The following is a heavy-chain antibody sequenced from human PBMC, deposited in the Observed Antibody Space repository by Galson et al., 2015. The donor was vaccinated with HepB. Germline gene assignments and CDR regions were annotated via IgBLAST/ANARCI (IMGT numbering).Heavy chain of an antibody. D-gene: IGHD2-2*02. CDR1: GYTFTGYY. V-gene: IGHV1-2*04. CDR3: ARGANYCSSTSCYTAGRRWFDP. CDR2: INPNSGGT. J-gene: IGHJ5*02. Sequence: SVKVSCKASGYTFTGYYMHWVRQAPGQGLEWMGCINPNSGGTNYAQKFQGWVTMTRDTSISTAYMELSRLRSDDTAVYYCARGANYCSSTSCYTAGRRWFDPWGQGTLVTVSS.